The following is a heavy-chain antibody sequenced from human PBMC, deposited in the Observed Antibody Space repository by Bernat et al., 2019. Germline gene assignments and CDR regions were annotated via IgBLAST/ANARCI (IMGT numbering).Heavy chain of an antibody. V-gene: IGHV3-30*07. J-gene: IGHJ3*02. CDR3: AKARIWGSYRLNDAFDI. D-gene: IGHD3-16*02. CDR2: ISYDGSNR. CDR1: GFTFSTYG. Sequence: QVQLVESGGGVVQPGTSLRLSCAASGFTFSTYGMHWVRQAPGKGLEWVAGISYDGSNRYYADSVKGRFTISRDNSKNTLYLQMNSLRAEDTAVYYCAKARIWGSYRLNDAFDIWGQGTMVTVSS.